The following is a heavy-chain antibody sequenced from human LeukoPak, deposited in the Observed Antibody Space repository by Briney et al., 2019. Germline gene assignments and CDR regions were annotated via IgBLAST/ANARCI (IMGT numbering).Heavy chain of an antibody. J-gene: IGHJ4*02. D-gene: IGHD5-18*01. CDR1: GFTFSSYA. Sequence: GGSLRLSCAASGFTFSSYAMSWVRQAPGNGLEWVSAISGSGGSTYYADSVKGRFTISRDNSKNTLYLQMNSLRAEDTAVYYCAKSGGYSYGPDYWGQGTPVTVSS. CDR2: ISGSGGST. CDR3: AKSGGYSYGPDY. V-gene: IGHV3-23*01.